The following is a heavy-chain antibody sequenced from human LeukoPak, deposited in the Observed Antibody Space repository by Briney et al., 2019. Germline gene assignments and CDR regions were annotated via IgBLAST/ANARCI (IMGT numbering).Heavy chain of an antibody. CDR1: VFTFSSYS. V-gene: IGHV3-21*01. D-gene: IGHD3-16*01. J-gene: IGHJ4*01. Sequence: PGRSLRLSCAASVFTFSSYSMNWVRQAPGKGLEWVSSISSGSSYTYYADSVKGRFIISRDNAKHSLYLQMNSLRAEDTAVYYCARDYGYWGHGTLVTVSS. CDR2: ISSGSSYT. CDR3: ARDYGY.